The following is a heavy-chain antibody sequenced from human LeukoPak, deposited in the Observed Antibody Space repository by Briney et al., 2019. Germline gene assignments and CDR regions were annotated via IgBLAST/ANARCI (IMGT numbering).Heavy chain of an antibody. J-gene: IGHJ6*03. V-gene: IGHV5-51*01. D-gene: IGHD5-18*01. CDR3: ARQKSGYNYTYYYYMDV. CDR2: IYPGDSET. Sequence: GECLKISCKASGYSFSDYWIGWVRQMAGKGLEWMGIIYPGDSETKYSPSFQGQVTISADKSISTTSLQWSSLKASDTAVYYCARQKSGYNYTYYYYMDVWGKGTTVTVSS. CDR1: GYSFSDYW.